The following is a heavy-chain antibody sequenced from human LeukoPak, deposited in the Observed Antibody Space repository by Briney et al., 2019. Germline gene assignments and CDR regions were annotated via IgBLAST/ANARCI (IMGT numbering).Heavy chain of an antibody. Sequence: SETLSLTCTVSGYSISSGYYWGWIRQPPGKGLEWITSFSHSGRAYYNPSLKSRVTTSIDTSKNQFSLKLRSVTAADTAVYYCARVVEWFGELSDGMDVWGQGTTVTVSS. D-gene: IGHD3-10*01. V-gene: IGHV4-38-2*02. J-gene: IGHJ6*02. CDR1: GYSISSGYY. CDR2: FSHSGRA. CDR3: ARVVEWFGELSDGMDV.